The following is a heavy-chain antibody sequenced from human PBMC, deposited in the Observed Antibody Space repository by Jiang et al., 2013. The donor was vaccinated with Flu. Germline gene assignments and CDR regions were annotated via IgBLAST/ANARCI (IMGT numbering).Heavy chain of an antibody. CDR3: ARAASSSGWYRDFDY. Sequence: EVKKPGSSVKVSCKASGGTFSSYAISWVRQAPGQGLEWMGGIIPILGIANYAQKFQGRVTITADKSTSTAYMELSSLRSEDTAVYYCARAASSSGWYRDFDYWGQGTLVTVSS. J-gene: IGHJ4*02. V-gene: IGHV1-69*04. CDR1: GGTFSSYA. CDR2: IIPILGIA. D-gene: IGHD6-19*01.